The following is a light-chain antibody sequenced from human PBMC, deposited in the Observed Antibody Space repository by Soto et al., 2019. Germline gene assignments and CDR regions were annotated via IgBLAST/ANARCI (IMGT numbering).Light chain of an antibody. CDR1: SSNIGSNY. Sequence: QAVVTQPPSASGTPGQRVTISCSGSSSNIGSNYVYWYQQLPGTAPKLLIYRNNQRPSGVPDRFSVSKSGTSASLAISGLRSEDEADYYCAAWNGSLSGYVFGTGTKLTVL. CDR3: AAWNGSLSGYV. V-gene: IGLV1-47*01. J-gene: IGLJ1*01. CDR2: RNN.